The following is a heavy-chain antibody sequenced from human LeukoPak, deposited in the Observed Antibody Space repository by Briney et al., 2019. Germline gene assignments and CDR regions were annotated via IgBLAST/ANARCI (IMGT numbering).Heavy chain of an antibody. J-gene: IGHJ6*02. Sequence: ASVKVSCKASGYTFTGYYMHWVRQAPGQGLEWMGWISAYNGNTNYAQKLQGRVTMTTDTSTSTAYMELRSLRSDDTAVYYCARDRYCSSTSCYHGGYYYYGMDVWGQGTTVTVSS. V-gene: IGHV1-18*04. D-gene: IGHD2-2*01. CDR3: ARDRYCSSTSCYHGGYYYYGMDV. CDR2: ISAYNGNT. CDR1: GYTFTGYY.